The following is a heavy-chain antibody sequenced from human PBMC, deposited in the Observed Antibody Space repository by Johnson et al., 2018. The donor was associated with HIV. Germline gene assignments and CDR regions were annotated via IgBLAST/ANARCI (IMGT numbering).Heavy chain of an antibody. CDR3: AKGGYCSGGSCYPDAFDI. D-gene: IGHD2-15*01. CDR1: GFTFSNYA. Sequence: VQLVESGGGLVQPGGSLRLSCAASGFTFSNYAMSWVRQAPGKGLEWVSSISGSGGSKYYADSAKGRFTIPRDNSKNTLYLQMNSLRAEDTAVYYCAKGGYCSGGSCYPDAFDIWGQGTMVTVSS. CDR2: ISGSGGSK. J-gene: IGHJ3*02. V-gene: IGHV3-23*04.